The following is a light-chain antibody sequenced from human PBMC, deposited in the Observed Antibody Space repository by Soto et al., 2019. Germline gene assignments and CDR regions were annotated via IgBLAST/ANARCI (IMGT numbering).Light chain of an antibody. V-gene: IGKV3-20*01. J-gene: IGKJ1*01. CDR3: QQYGSSPRWT. CDR2: GAS. CDR1: QSSSTY. Sequence: EIVLTQSPGTLSLSLGERATLSCRASQSSSTYLAWYPQKPCQTPRLLIYGASSRATGIPDSFSASGSGTDFALAISRLEPEDFAVYYCQQYGSSPRWTFGQGTKVAIK.